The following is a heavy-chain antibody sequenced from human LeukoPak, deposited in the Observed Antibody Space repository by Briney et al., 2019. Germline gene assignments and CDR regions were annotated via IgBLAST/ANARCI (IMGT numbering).Heavy chain of an antibody. CDR1: GGSISSYY. V-gene: IGHV4-59*12. CDR2: IYYSGST. D-gene: IGHD6-13*01. Sequence: SETLSLTCTVSGGSISSYYWSWIRQPPGKGLEWIGYIYYSGSTNYNPSLKSRVTISVDTSKNQFSLKLSSVTAADTAVYYCARECVIAAAYGWFDPWGQGTLVTVSS. CDR3: ARECVIAAAYGWFDP. J-gene: IGHJ5*02.